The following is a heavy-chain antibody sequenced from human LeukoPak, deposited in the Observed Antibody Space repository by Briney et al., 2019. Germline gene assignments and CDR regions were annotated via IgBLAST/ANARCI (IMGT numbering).Heavy chain of an antibody. CDR1: GGSISSGSYY. V-gene: IGHV4-61*02. J-gene: IGHJ6*03. Sequence: PSDTLSLTCTVSGGSISSGSYYWSWIRQPAGKGLEWIGRIYTSGSTNYNPSLKSRVTMSVDTSKTQFSLKLSSVTAADTAVYYCARTYYGSGTKYYYYYYMDVWGKGTTVTVSS. D-gene: IGHD3-10*01. CDR2: IYTSGST. CDR3: ARTYYGSGTKYYYYYYMDV.